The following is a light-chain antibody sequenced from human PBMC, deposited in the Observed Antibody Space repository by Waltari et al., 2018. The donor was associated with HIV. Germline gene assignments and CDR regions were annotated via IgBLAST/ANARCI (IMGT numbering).Light chain of an antibody. J-gene: IGKJ2*01. CDR1: QNIGDF. CDR2: AAS. CDR3: QQTYKSPST. V-gene: IGKV1-39*01. Sequence: IQLTQSPSSLSASVGDRITIDCRSSQNIGDFLNWYQQKSGSAPKVLIYAASNLQSGVPSRFRGSGSGTYFTLTITGLQPEDFATYFCQQTYKSPSTFGRGTKLEMK.